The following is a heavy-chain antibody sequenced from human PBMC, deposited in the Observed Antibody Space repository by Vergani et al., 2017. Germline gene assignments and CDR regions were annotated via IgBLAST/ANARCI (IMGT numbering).Heavy chain of an antibody. CDR2: INPSGGST. Sequence: QVQLVQSGAEVKKPGASVKVSCKASGYTFTSYYMHWVRQAPGQGLEWMGIINPSGGSTSYAQKFQGRVTMTRDTSTSTVYMELSSLRSEDTAVYYCASPRFDYGGNSGLDYWGQGTLVTVSS. CDR1: GYTFTSYY. D-gene: IGHD4-23*01. V-gene: IGHV1-46*01. CDR3: ASPRFDYGGNSGLDY. J-gene: IGHJ4*02.